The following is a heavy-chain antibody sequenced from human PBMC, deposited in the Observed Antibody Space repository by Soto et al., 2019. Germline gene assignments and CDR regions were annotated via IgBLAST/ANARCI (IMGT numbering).Heavy chain of an antibody. CDR3: ARGESRSYHWYGDAFDI. J-gene: IGHJ3*02. D-gene: IGHD3-16*02. CDR2: IDPGDSET. Sequence: PGESLKISCKGSGYSFTSYWISWVRQMPGKGLEWMGRIDPGDSETNYSPSFQGHVTISADESISTVYVQWSSLKASDTAMYYCARGESRSYHWYGDAFDIWGQGTMVTVSS. CDR1: GYSFTSYW. V-gene: IGHV5-10-1*01.